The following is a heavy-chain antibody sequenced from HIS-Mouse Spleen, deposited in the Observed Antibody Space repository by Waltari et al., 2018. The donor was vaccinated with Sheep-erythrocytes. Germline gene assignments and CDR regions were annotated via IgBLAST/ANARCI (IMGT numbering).Heavy chain of an antibody. J-gene: IGHJ4*02. Sequence: QVQLVQSGAEVKKPGASVKVSCKASGYTFTGYYMHWVRQAPGQGLEWIGWSNAYSGGTNYAQKFQGKGTMTRDTSISPAYMQLSRRRSDDTAVYYCARGVTAMVDYWGQGPLVTVAS. CDR2: SNAYSGGT. CDR3: ARGVTAMVDY. CDR1: GYTFTGYY. V-gene: IGHV1-2*02. D-gene: IGHD5-18*01.